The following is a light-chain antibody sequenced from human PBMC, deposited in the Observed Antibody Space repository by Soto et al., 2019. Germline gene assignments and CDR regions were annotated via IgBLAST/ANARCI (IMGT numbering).Light chain of an antibody. CDR1: ENVDTN. CDR3: QQCHKWPRIT. J-gene: IGKJ5*01. CDR2: GAS. V-gene: IGKV3-15*01. Sequence: EIAKTPSPAPLAVFPRSTATPSSGSSENVDTNLAWYQHKPGQAPRLLIYGASTRAAGVPARFSGSGSGTEFTLTISSLESEDVAVYYCQQCHKWPRITFGPGTRLEIK.